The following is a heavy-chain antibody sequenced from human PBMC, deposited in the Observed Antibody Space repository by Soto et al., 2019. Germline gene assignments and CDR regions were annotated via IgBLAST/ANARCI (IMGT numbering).Heavy chain of an antibody. CDR2: INPESTTL. Sequence: EAQLVESGGGLVQPGGSLTLSCTDSENTVNIYWMHWIRQVPVKGLVWVSRINPESTTLTYADSVTGRFTISRDYAKNTLYLQMTGRCVADTAIYNCTKDTFGAWVAWGQGTLVSVSS. CDR1: ENTVNIYW. J-gene: IGHJ5*02. D-gene: IGHD3-10*01. CDR3: TKDTFGAWVA. V-gene: IGHV3-74*01.